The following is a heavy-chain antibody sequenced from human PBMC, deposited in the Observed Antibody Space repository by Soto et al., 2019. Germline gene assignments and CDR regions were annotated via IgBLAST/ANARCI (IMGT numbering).Heavy chain of an antibody. D-gene: IGHD4-4*01. CDR1: GYTFTSYG. CDR2: ISAYNGNT. J-gene: IGHJ4*02. CDR3: ARDRGNPRTYYFDY. V-gene: IGHV1-18*01. Sequence: ASVKVSCKASGYTFTSYGIRWVRQAPGQGLEWMGWISAYNGNTNYAQKLQGRVTMTTDTSTSTAYMELRSLRSDDTAVYYCARDRGNPRTYYFDYWGQGTLVTVSS.